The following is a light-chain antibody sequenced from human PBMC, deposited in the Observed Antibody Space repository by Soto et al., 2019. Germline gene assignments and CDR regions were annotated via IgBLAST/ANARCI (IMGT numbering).Light chain of an antibody. V-gene: IGKV1-5*01. CDR2: DAS. CDR3: QQYNSSPWT. J-gene: IGKJ1*01. CDR1: QSLSSW. Sequence: DIQMTQSPSTLSSSVGDRVTITCRASQSLSSWLAWYQQKPGKAPKLLIYDASSLEGGVSSRFSGSGSGTEFTLTISSLQPGDFATYYCQQYNSSPWTFGQGTKVDI.